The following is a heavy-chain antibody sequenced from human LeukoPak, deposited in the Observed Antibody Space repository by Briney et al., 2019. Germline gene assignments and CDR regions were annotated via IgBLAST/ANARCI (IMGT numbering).Heavy chain of an antibody. CDR1: GGSISSYY. V-gene: IGHV4-59*01. J-gene: IGHJ4*02. CDR3: ARHMVRGVIEMVFDY. CDR2: IYYSGST. D-gene: IGHD3-10*01. Sequence: SETLSLTCTVSGGSISSYYWSWIRQPPGKGLEWIGYIYYSGSTNYNPSLKSRVTISVDTSKNQFSLKLSSVTAADTAVYYCARHMVRGVIEMVFDYWGQGTLVTVSS.